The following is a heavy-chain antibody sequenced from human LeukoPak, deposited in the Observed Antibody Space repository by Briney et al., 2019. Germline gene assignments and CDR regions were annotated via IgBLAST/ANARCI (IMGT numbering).Heavy chain of an antibody. CDR3: ARSVAVVTATFGY. D-gene: IGHD2-15*01. J-gene: IGHJ4*02. CDR2: INSDGSST. CDR1: GFTFNSYW. V-gene: IGHV3-74*01. Sequence: GGSLRLSCAASGFTFNSYWMHWVRQAPGKGLVWVSRINSDGSSTSYADSVKGRFTISGDNAKNTLYLQMNSLRAEDTAAYYCARSVAVVTATFGYWGQGTLVTVSS.